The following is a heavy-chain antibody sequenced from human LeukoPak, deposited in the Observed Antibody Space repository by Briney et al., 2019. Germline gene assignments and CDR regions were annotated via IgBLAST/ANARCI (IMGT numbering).Heavy chain of an antibody. V-gene: IGHV4-59*01. D-gene: IGHD3-22*01. Sequence: SETLSLTCTVSGGSISSYYWSWIRQPPGKGLEWIGYIYYSGSTYYNPSLKSRVTISVDTSKNQSSLKLSSVTAADTAVYYCARASSGYFDYWGQGTLVTVSS. J-gene: IGHJ4*02. CDR3: ARASSGYFDY. CDR2: IYYSGST. CDR1: GGSISSYY.